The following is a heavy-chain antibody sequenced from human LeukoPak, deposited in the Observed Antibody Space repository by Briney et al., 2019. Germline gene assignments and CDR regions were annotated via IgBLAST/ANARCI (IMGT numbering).Heavy chain of an antibody. D-gene: IGHD1-26*01. CDR3: ARHRVVGAIDHPFDY. J-gene: IGHJ4*02. V-gene: IGHV5-51*01. Sequence: RGESLKISCKGSGYSFTSYWIGWVRQMPGKGLEWMGIIYPGDSDTRYSPSFQGQVTNSADKSISTAYLQWSSLKASDTAMYYCARHRVVGAIDHPFDYWGQGTLVTVSS. CDR2: IYPGDSDT. CDR1: GYSFTSYW.